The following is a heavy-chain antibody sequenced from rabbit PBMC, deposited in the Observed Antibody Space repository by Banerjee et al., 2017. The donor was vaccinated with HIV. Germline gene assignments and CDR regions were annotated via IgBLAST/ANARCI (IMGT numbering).Heavy chain of an antibody. J-gene: IGHJ4*01. D-gene: IGHD4-1*01. CDR3: ARGWYSSGWGLDYFNL. CDR1: GFSFSSGYY. Sequence: QSLQESGGDLVKPGASLTLTCTASGFSFSSGYYMCWVRQAPGKGLEWIACISSSSDGTWYASWAKGRFTISRSTSLNTVTLQMTSLTAADTATYFCARGWYSSGWGLDYFNLWGQGTLVTVS. V-gene: IGHV1S43*01. CDR2: ISSSSDGT.